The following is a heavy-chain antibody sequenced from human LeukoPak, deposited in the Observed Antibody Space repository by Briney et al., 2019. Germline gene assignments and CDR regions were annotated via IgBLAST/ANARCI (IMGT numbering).Heavy chain of an antibody. J-gene: IGHJ4*02. Sequence: SETLSLTCTVSGGSISSSSYYWGWIRQPPGKGLEWIGSIYHSGSTYYNPSLKSRVTISVDTSKNQFSLKLSSVTAADTAVYYCARDSPIFGVVTAFDYWGQGTLVTVSS. CDR1: GGSISSSSYY. V-gene: IGHV4-39*07. CDR3: ARDSPIFGVVTAFDY. CDR2: IYHSGST. D-gene: IGHD3-3*01.